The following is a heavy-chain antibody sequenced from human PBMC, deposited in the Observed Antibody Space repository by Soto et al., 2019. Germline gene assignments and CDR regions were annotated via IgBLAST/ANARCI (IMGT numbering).Heavy chain of an antibody. CDR2: INPNSGNT. CDR1: GYTLTSYY. CDR3: ARTYSSSSSYFYYYIDV. Sequence: ASVKVSCKASGYTLTSYYMHWVRQAPGQGLEWMGWINPNSGNTGYAQKFQGRVTMTRNTSIGTAYMELSSLRSEDTAVYYCARTYSSSSSYFYYYIDVWGKGTTVTVSS. J-gene: IGHJ6*03. D-gene: IGHD6-6*01. V-gene: IGHV1-8*02.